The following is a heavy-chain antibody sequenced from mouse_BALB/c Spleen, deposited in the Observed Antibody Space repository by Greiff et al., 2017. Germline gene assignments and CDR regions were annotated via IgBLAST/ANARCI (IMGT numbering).Heavy chain of an antibody. V-gene: IGHV1-52*01. Sequence: QVQLQQPGAELVRPGASVKLSCKASGYTFTSYWMNWVKQRPEQGLEWIGRIAPYDSETHYNQKFKDKAILTVDKSSSTAYMQLSSLTSEDSAVYYCARSGGDYDRGGWFADWGQGTLVTVSA. CDR2: IAPYDSET. CDR1: GYTFTSYW. CDR3: ARSGGDYDRGGWFAD. D-gene: IGHD2-4*01. J-gene: IGHJ3*01.